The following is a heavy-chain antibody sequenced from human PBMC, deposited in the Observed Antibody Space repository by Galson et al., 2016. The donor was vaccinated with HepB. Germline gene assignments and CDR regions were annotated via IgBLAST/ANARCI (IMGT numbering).Heavy chain of an antibody. V-gene: IGHV3-30*18. CDR2: ISYDGSNK. CDR3: AKGGFGGVIVGDFDY. D-gene: IGHD3-16*02. CDR1: GFTFSTYG. J-gene: IGHJ4*02. Sequence: SLRLSCAASGFTFSTYGMHWVRQAPGKGLEWVAVISYDGSNKHYADSVKGRFTISRDNSKNTLYWQMNSLIVEDTAVYYCAKGGFGGVIVGDFDYWGQGNLVIGSS.